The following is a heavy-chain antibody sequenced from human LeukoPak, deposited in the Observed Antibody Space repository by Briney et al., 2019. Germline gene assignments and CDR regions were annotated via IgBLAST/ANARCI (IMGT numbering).Heavy chain of an antibody. V-gene: IGHV3-21*01. J-gene: IGHJ6*03. Sequence: GGSLRLSCAASGFTFSTYSIIWVRQAPGRGLDWVSSISSSSSYIYYADSVKGRFTISRDNDENSLYLQMSSMRAEDTAAYYCARDDSGYYYYMDFWGEETTVTVSS. D-gene: IGHD3-10*01. CDR3: ARDDSGYYYYMDF. CDR2: ISSSSSYI. CDR1: GFTFSTYS.